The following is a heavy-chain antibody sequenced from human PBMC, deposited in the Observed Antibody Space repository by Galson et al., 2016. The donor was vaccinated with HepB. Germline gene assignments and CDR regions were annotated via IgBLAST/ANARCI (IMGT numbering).Heavy chain of an antibody. D-gene: IGHD6-13*01. CDR1: GGTFSTYN. V-gene: IGHV1-69*13. CDR3: ARAGIAAAPHDFDYYGLEV. CDR2: IIPIFGIA. J-gene: IGHJ6*02. Sequence: SVKVSCKASGGTFSTYNISWVRQAPGQGPEWMGGIIPIFGIADYALKLQGRVTITADESTSTVYMELSSLSSEDTAVYYCARAGIAAAPHDFDYYGLEVWGQRTTVTVSS.